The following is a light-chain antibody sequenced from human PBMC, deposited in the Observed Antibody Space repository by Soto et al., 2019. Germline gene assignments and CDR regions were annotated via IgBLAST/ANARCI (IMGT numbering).Light chain of an antibody. Sequence: QPVLTQPPSASGTPGQKVTISCSGSSSNIGSNPVNWYQHLPGTAPKVVIYNNSQRPSGVPDRFSGSKSGTSASLAISGLQSEDEADYYCAAWHDSLNGWVFGGGTKLTVL. V-gene: IGLV1-44*01. CDR1: SSNIGSNP. CDR3: AAWHDSLNGWV. CDR2: NNS. J-gene: IGLJ3*02.